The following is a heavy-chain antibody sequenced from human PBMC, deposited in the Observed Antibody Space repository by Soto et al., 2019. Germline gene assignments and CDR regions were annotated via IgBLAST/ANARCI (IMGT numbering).Heavy chain of an antibody. CDR1: GFIFGNFG. CDR2: ISGSGFKK. CDR3: AKNQGVELVPLATVDWFDP. D-gene: IGHD1-26*01. V-gene: IGHV3-23*01. Sequence: GGSLRLSCAASGFIFGNFGMSWVRQAPGKGLEWISSISGSGFKKYYADSVKGRFTISRDNSKSTVYLELNNLSAEDTAVYHCAKNQGVELVPLATVDWFDPWGQGSVVTVSS. J-gene: IGHJ5*02.